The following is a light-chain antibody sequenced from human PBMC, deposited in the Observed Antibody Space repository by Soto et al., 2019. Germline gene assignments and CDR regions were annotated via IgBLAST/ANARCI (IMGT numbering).Light chain of an antibody. CDR1: QSVSSY. CDR3: QQRSNWLT. V-gene: IGKV3-11*01. J-gene: IGKJ4*01. Sequence: EIVLTQSPATLSLSPGERATLSCRASQSVSSYLDWYQQKPGQAPKLLIYDASNRATGIPARFSGSGSGTVFTLIISRQQPEDFAVYYCQQRSNWLTFGGGTKVEIK. CDR2: DAS.